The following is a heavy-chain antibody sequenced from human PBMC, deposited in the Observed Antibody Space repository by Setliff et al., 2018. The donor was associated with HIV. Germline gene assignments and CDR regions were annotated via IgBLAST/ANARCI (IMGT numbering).Heavy chain of an antibody. V-gene: IGHV1-2*02. D-gene: IGHD3-22*01. J-gene: IGHJ1*01. Sequence: ASVKVSCKASGYTFSGYYMHWVRQAPGQGLEWMGWINPKSGGTKYSQKFQGRVTLTMDMFETTAYMEVRSLRSDDPAVYFCTRDSDDSGYTEPHGDFRHWGQGTLVTVSS. CDR3: TRDSDDSGYTEPHGDFRH. CDR2: INPKSGGT. CDR1: GYTFSGYY.